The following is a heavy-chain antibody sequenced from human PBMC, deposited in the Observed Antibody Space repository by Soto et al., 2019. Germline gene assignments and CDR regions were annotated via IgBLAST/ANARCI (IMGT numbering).Heavy chain of an antibody. D-gene: IGHD3-3*01. V-gene: IGHV1-2*02. Sequence: QVQLVQSGAEVKKPGASVKVSCKASGYTFTGYFMHWVRQAPGQGLEWMGWINSNSVATKYAQKFQGRVTMRRDTSISTAYMELSGLRSDETAVYYCARGGGTILAPLPWGQGTLVTVSS. CDR1: GYTFTGYF. CDR3: ARGGGTILAPLP. CDR2: INSNSVAT. J-gene: IGHJ5*02.